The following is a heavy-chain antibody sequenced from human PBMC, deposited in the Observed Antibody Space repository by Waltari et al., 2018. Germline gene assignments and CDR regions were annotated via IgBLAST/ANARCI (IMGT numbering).Heavy chain of an antibody. CDR3: ASEGSTAYYFDY. V-gene: IGHV4-61*01. D-gene: IGHD4-17*01. CDR2: IYYSGST. Sequence: QVQLQESGPGLVKPSETLSLTCTVSGGSVSSGSYYWSWIRQPPGKGLEWIGYIYYSGSTNYNPSLKSRVTISVDTSKNQFSLKLSSVTAADTAVYYCASEGSTAYYFDYWGQGTLVTVSS. J-gene: IGHJ4*02. CDR1: GGSVSSGSYY.